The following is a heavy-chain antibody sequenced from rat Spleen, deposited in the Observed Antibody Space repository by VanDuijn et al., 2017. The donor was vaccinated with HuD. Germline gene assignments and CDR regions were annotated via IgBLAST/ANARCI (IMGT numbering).Heavy chain of an antibody. D-gene: IGHD4-1*01. CDR2: IPNTGDNT. CDR1: GFTFSNYY. CDR3: AALIRVSPFDY. V-gene: IGHV5-25*01. Sequence: EMQLVESGGGLVQPGRFMKLSRVVSGFTFSNYYMARVRQAHTKGLEWVASIPNTGDNTYYPDSVKGRFTVSRDDAKSTLYLQMDSLGSEDTATYYCAALIRVSPFDYWGQGVMVTVSS. J-gene: IGHJ2*01.